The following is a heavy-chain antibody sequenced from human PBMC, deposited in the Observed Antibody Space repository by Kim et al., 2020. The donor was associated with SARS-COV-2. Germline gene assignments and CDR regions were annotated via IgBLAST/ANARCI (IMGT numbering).Heavy chain of an antibody. CDR2: SYI. D-gene: IGHD3-22*01. V-gene: IGHV3-21*01. Sequence: SYIYYADSVKGRFTISRDNAKNSLYLQMNSLRAEDTAVYYCAREPMIFDYWGQGTLVTVSS. J-gene: IGHJ4*02. CDR3: AREPMIFDY.